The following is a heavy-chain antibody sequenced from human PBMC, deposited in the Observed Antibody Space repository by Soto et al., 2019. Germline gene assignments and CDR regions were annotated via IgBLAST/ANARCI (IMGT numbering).Heavy chain of an antibody. D-gene: IGHD3-16*01. CDR3: AHIPNYYQYDWFDP. CDR1: GFSLTTRGVG. Sequence: QITLKESGPTLVKPTQTLTLTCTFSGFSLTTRGVGVGWIRQPPGKALECLALIYWDDDKRYSPSLQSRLSITQDTSNNQVVLTMTNVDPVDTATYYCAHIPNYYQYDWFDPWGQGTLVSDSS. CDR2: IYWDDDK. J-gene: IGHJ5*02. V-gene: IGHV2-5*02.